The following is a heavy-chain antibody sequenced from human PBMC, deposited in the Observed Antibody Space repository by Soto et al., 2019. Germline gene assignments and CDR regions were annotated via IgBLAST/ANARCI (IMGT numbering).Heavy chain of an antibody. D-gene: IGHD6-19*01. CDR2: INAGNGNT. Sequence: ASVKVSCKASGYTFTSYAMHWVRQAPGQRLEWMGWINAGNGNTKYSQKFQGRVTITRDTSASTAYMELSSLRSEDTAVYYRARALSGWYWFDPWGQGTLVTVSS. CDR3: ARALSGWYWFDP. J-gene: IGHJ5*02. CDR1: GYTFTSYA. V-gene: IGHV1-3*01.